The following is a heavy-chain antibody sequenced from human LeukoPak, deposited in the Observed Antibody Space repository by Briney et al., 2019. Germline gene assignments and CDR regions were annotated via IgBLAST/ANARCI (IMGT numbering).Heavy chain of an antibody. CDR3: AVGGATGTTGDYFDY. CDR2: MNPNSGNT. Sequence: ASVKVSCKASGYTFTAYYMHWVRQAPGQGLEWMGWMNPNSGNTGYAQKFQGRVTMTRNTSISTAYMELSSLRSEDTAVYYCAVGGATGTTGDYFDYWGQGTLVTVSS. D-gene: IGHD1-1*01. V-gene: IGHV1-8*02. CDR1: GYTFTAYY. J-gene: IGHJ4*02.